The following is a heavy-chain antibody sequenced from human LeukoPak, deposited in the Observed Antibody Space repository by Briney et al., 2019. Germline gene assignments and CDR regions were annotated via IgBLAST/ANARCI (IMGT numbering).Heavy chain of an antibody. J-gene: IGHJ4*02. Sequence: TSETLSLTCTVSGYSISSGYYWGWIRQPPGKGLEWIGSIYHSGSTYYNPSLKSRVTISVDTSKNQFSLKLSSVTAADTAVYYCARANVVVTALYYFDYWGQGTLVTVSS. V-gene: IGHV4-38-2*02. D-gene: IGHD2-21*02. CDR3: ARANVVVTALYYFDY. CDR2: IYHSGST. CDR1: GYSISSGYY.